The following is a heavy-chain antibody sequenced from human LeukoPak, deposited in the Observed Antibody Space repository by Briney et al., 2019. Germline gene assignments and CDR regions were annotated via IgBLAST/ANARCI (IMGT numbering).Heavy chain of an antibody. V-gene: IGHV1-2*02. CDR2: INPNNGGT. CDR3: ARVDGGEWYYFDY. CDR1: GYTFTGCY. J-gene: IGHJ4*02. Sequence: ASVKVSCKASGYTFTGCYMHWVRQAPGQGLEWMGWINPNNGGTNYAQKFQGRVTMTLDTSISTGYMELSRLRSDDTAIYFCARVDGGEWYYFDYWGQGTLVTVFS. D-gene: IGHD2-8*02.